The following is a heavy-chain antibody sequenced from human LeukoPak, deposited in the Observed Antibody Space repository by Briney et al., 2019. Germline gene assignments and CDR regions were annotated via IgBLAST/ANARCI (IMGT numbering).Heavy chain of an antibody. CDR1: GGSISGYY. V-gene: IGHV4-59*01. Sequence: SETLSLTCTVSGGSISGYYWSWIRQPPGKGLEWIGCLYNSGSTNYNPSLKSRVTISLDTSKNQFSLKLGSVTAADTAVCYCARGFGGSYTLGYWGQGTLVTVSS. CDR2: LYNSGST. J-gene: IGHJ4*02. CDR3: ARGFGGSYTLGY. D-gene: IGHD3-16*01.